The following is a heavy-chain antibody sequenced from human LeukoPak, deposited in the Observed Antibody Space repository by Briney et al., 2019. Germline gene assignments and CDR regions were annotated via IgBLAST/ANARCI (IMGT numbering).Heavy chain of an antibody. CDR3: ARLVAGTSFDY. V-gene: IGHV4-34*01. CDR2: INRSGST. CDR1: GGSFSGYY. D-gene: IGHD6-19*01. Sequence: SETLSLTCAVYGGSFSGYYWSWIRQPPGKGLEWIGEINRSGSTNYNPSLKSRVTISVDTSKNQFSLKLSSVTAADTAVYYCARLVAGTSFDYWGQGTLVTVSS. J-gene: IGHJ4*02.